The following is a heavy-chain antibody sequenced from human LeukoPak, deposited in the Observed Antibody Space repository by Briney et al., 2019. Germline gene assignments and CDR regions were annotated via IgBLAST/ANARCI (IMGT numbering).Heavy chain of an antibody. CDR3: AKDGLWWLRSFDY. J-gene: IGHJ4*02. Sequence: GGSLRLSCAASGFTFSSYSMNWVRQAPGKRLEWVSYISSSSSITYYADSVKGRFTISRDNAKNSLYLQMNSLRTEDTALYYCAKDGLWWLRSFDYWGQGTLVTVSS. V-gene: IGHV3-48*01. CDR2: ISSSSSIT. D-gene: IGHD2-21*01. CDR1: GFTFSSYS.